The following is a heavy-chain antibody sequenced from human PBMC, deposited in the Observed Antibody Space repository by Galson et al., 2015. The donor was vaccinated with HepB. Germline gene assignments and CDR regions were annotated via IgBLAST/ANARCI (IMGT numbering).Heavy chain of an antibody. Sequence: SLRLSCAASGFTVSSNYMSWVRQAPGKGLEWVSVIYSGGSTYYADSVKGRSTISRHNSKNTLYLQMNSLRAEDTAVYYCAREYSSSWYNWFDPWGQGTLVTVSS. CDR2: IYSGGST. J-gene: IGHJ5*02. V-gene: IGHV3-53*04. CDR1: GFTVSSNY. CDR3: AREYSSSWYNWFDP. D-gene: IGHD6-13*01.